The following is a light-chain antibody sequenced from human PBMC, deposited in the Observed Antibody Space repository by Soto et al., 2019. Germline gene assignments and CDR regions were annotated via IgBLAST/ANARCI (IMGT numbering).Light chain of an antibody. CDR1: QSVSSSY. V-gene: IGKV3-20*01. J-gene: IGKJ1*01. CDR3: PQYGSSSPWT. CDR2: GAS. Sequence: EIVLTQSPGTLSLSPGERATLSCRASQSVSSSYLAWYQQKPGQAPRLLIYGASSRATSIPDRFSGSGSGTDFTLTISRLEPDDFAVYYCPQYGSSSPWTFGQGTKVEIK.